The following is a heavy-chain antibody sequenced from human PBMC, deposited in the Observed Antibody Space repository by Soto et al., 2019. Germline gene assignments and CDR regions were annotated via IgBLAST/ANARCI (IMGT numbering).Heavy chain of an antibody. V-gene: IGHV4-30-4*01. CDR3: ARDRAKWKDYYYYGMDV. CDR1: GDSISSGDDF. D-gene: IGHD1-20*01. J-gene: IGHJ6*02. CDR2: IYYSGST. Sequence: SETLSLTCTASGDSISSGDDFWTWIRQPPGKGLEWIGYIYYSGSTYYNPSLKSRLTMSVDTSKNQFSLKLSSVTAADTDVYYCARDRAKWKDYYYYGMDVWGQGTTVTGSS.